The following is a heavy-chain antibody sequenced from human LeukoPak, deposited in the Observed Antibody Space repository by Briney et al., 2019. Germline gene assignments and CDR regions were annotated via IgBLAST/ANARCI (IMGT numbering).Heavy chain of an antibody. CDR2: IYYTGNT. CDR3: ARGAHEAAGVLNY. J-gene: IGHJ4*02. Sequence: SQTLSLTCAVSGVSISSGGYSWSWIRQPPGKGLEWIGYIYYTGNTNYNPSLKSRVTISIDTSRNQFSLKLSSVTAADTAVYYCARGAHEAAGVLNYWGQGSLVTVSS. CDR1: GVSISSGGYS. D-gene: IGHD6-13*01. V-gene: IGHV4-61*08.